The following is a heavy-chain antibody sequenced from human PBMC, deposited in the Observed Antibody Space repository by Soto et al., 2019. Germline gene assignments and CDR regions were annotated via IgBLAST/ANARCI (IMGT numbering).Heavy chain of an antibody. CDR1: GGTFSTYA. D-gene: IGHD1-26*01. CDR3: ASSPTTSGSFH. V-gene: IGHV1-69*13. J-gene: IGHJ4*02. CDR2: IIPVFGTP. Sequence: GASVKVSCKASGGTFSTYAISWVRQAPGQGLEWMGGIIPVFGTPTNAQKFQGRVTITADESTSTVYMELSSLRSEDTAVYYCASSPTTSGSFHWGQGTLVTVSS.